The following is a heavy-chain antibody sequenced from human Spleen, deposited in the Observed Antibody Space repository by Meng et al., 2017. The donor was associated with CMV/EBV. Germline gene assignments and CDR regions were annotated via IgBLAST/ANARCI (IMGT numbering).Heavy chain of an antibody. CDR3: ARDASYDFWSGYYGMDV. Sequence: GESLKISCRASGFTFGDHAMSWVRQAPGKGLEWVSSLSSRSTYMYYADSVKGRFTISRDNAKNSLYLQMNSLRAEDTAVYFCARDASYDFWSGYYGMDVWGPGTTVTVSS. D-gene: IGHD3-3*01. J-gene: IGHJ6*02. CDR2: LSSRSTYM. CDR1: GFTFGDHA. V-gene: IGHV3-21*01.